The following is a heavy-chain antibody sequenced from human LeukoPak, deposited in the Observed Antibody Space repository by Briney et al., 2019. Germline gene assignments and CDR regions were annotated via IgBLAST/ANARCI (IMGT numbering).Heavy chain of an antibody. D-gene: IGHD4-23*01. Sequence: SETLSLTCTVSGGSIYSSSYYWGWIRQPPGKGLEWIGYIYHSGSTYYNPSLKGRVTISVDRSKNQFSLKLSSVTAADTAVYYCARKGYGGKGTFDYWGQGTLVTVSS. J-gene: IGHJ4*02. CDR1: GGSIYSSSYY. CDR3: ARKGYGGKGTFDY. V-gene: IGHV4-30-2*01. CDR2: IYHSGST.